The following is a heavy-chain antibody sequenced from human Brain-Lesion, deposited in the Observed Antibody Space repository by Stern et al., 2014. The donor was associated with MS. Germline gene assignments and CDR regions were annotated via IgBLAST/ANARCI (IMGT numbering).Heavy chain of an antibody. D-gene: IGHD5-24*01. V-gene: IGHV3-48*02. CDR1: GFTLRDYS. CDR3: VRTWRENTFDS. CDR2: VSNTGTAI. J-gene: IGHJ4*01. Sequence: EVQLVESGGHLGQPGGSLRLSCEASGFTLRDYSMSWVRQAPGKGLQWVSFVSNTGTAIYYADSVKGRFTISRDMANNSIYLQMNSLRDEDTAVYFCVRTWRENTFDSWGHGILVTVSS.